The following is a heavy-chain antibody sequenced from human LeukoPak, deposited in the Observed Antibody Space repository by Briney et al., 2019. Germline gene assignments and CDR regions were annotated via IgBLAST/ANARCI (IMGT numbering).Heavy chain of an antibody. D-gene: IGHD3-22*01. CDR1: GGSFSGYY. Sequence: SETLSLTCAVYGGSFSGYYWSWIRQPPGKGLEWIGEINHSGSTNYNPSLKSRVTISVDTSKNQFSLKLSSVTAADTAVYYCARVRRDYYDSSGYHNWFDRWGQGTLVTVSS. CDR3: ARVRRDYYDSSGYHNWFDR. V-gene: IGHV4-34*01. CDR2: INHSGST. J-gene: IGHJ5*02.